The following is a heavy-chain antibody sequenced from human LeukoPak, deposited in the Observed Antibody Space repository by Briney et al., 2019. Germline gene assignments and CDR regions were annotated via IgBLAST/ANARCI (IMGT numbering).Heavy chain of an antibody. V-gene: IGHV4-34*01. CDR1: GGSFSGYY. J-gene: IGHJ4*02. CDR3: ARTITMVRGGQFDY. D-gene: IGHD3-10*01. CDR2: IYYSGST. Sequence: SETLSLTCAVYGGSFSGYYWSWIRQPPGKGLEWIGSIYYSGSTYYNPSLKSRVTISVDTSKNQFSLKLSSVTAADTAVYYCARTITMVRGGQFDYWGQGTLVTVSS.